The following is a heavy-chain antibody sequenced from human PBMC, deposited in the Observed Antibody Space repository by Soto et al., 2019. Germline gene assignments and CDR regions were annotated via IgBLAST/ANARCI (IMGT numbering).Heavy chain of an antibody. D-gene: IGHD5-18*01. J-gene: IGHJ6*02. Sequence: EVQLVESGGGLVQPGGSLRLSCAASGFTFRPYWLSWVRQVPGKGLEWVANTNLDGSEKNYVDSVKGRFTISRDNARNSLYLQMSSLRAEDTALYYCARDGSTSWYSYDYHGMDVWGQGTTVTVSS. CDR1: GFTFRPYW. CDR3: ARDGSTSWYSYDYHGMDV. V-gene: IGHV3-7*05. CDR2: TNLDGSEK.